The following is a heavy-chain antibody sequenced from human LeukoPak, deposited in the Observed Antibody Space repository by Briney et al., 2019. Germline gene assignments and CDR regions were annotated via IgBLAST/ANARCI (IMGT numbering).Heavy chain of an antibody. J-gene: IGHJ4*02. CDR1: GYTFTGYY. Sequence: ASVKVSCKASGYTFTGYYMHWVRQAPGQGLEWMGRINPNSGGTNYAQKFQGRVTMTRDTSISTAYMELSSLRSEDTAVYYCATSRNSARGIDYWGQGTLVTVSS. V-gene: IGHV1-2*06. CDR3: ATSRNSARGIDY. CDR2: INPNSGGT. D-gene: IGHD2-15*01.